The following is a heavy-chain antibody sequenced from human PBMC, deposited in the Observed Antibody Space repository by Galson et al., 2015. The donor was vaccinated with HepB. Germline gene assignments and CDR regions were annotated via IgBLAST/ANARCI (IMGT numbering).Heavy chain of an antibody. CDR1: SHSLSSNNY. Sequence: LSLTCTVSSHSLSSNNYWGWIRQPPGKGLEWIGSIHHNGNTYSSNPSLKSRLTMSADTSKNQFSLKLRSVSAADTAVYYCARDLAGATNFDYWGQGALVTVSS. V-gene: IGHV4-38-2*02. CDR2: IHHNGNT. CDR3: ARDLAGATNFDY. D-gene: IGHD1-26*01. J-gene: IGHJ4*02.